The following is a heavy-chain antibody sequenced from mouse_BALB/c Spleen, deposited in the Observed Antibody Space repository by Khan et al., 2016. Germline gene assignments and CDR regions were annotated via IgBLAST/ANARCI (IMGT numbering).Heavy chain of an antibody. CDR1: GFTFSTYA. V-gene: IGHV5-6-5*01. J-gene: IGHJ2*01. CDR3: AREGVRRYYFAY. CDR2: ISSGGST. D-gene: IGHD2-14*01. Sequence: EVELVESGGGLVKSGGSLKVSCAASGFTFSTYAMSWVRQTPEKRLEWVASISSGGSTYYPDSVKGRFTISRDNARNILYLQMSSLRSEDTAMYYCAREGVRRYYFAYWGQGTTLTVSS.